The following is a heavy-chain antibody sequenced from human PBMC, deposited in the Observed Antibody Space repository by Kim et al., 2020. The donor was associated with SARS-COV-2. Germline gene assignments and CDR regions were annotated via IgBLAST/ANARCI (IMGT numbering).Heavy chain of an antibody. Sequence: SETLSLTCTVSGGSISSYYWSWIRQPPGKGLEWIGYIYYSGSTNYNPSLKSRVTISVDTSKNQFSLKLSSVTAADTAVYYCARGIAAAVDYWGQGTLVTVSS. CDR3: ARGIAAAVDY. D-gene: IGHD6-13*01. V-gene: IGHV4-59*01. J-gene: IGHJ4*02. CDR2: IYYSGST. CDR1: GGSISSYY.